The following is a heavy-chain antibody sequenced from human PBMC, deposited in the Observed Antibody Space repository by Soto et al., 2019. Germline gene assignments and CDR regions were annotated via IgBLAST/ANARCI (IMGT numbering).Heavy chain of an antibody. D-gene: IGHD3-16*01. Sequence: SETLSLTCTVSGGSVSSGAYYWSWIRQPPGKGLEWIGYIYYSGSTNYNPSLKSRVSISLDTSKNQFSLRLTSVTAADTAVYYCARIPVDTYMINWFDPWGQGTLVTVSS. CDR2: IYYSGST. CDR1: GGSVSSGAYY. V-gene: IGHV4-61*08. CDR3: ARIPVDTYMINWFDP. J-gene: IGHJ5*02.